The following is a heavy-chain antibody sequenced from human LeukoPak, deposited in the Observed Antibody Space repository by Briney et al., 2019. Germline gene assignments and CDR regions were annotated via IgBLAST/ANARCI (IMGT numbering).Heavy chain of an antibody. J-gene: IGHJ4*02. CDR2: LNSGG. D-gene: IGHD3-10*01. Sequence: GGSLRLSCSVSGFPVNRNYMSWVRQAPGKGLEWVSVLNSGGNADSVKGRFTISTDNSKNTLFLQRNSLRAEDTAVYFCARDYYASGYFESWGQGTLVTVSS. CDR3: ARDYYASGYFES. V-gene: IGHV3-53*01. CDR1: GFPVNRNY.